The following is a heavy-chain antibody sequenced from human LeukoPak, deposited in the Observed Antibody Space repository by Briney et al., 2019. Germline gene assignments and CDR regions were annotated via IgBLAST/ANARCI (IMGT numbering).Heavy chain of an antibody. J-gene: IGHJ5*02. Sequence: GRSLKLSCAASGFSFSTYGMHWVCQAPGKGLEWVAVIWYDGRNKYYADSVKGRFSVSRDNSNNTLDLQMNSLRDEDTAVYYCARGGLGYYDVNWFDPWGQGTLVVVSS. D-gene: IGHD3-3*01. CDR2: IWYDGRNK. CDR1: GFSFSTYG. CDR3: ARGGLGYYDVNWFDP. V-gene: IGHV3-33*01.